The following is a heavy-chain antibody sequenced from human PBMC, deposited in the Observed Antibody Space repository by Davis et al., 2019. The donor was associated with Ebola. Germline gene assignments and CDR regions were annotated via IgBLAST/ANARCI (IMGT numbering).Heavy chain of an antibody. CDR1: GFTFSSYW. CDR2: IKQDGSEK. D-gene: IGHD3-3*01. V-gene: IGHV3-7*03. Sequence: GESLKISCAASGFTFSSYWMSWVRQAPGKGLEWVANIKQDGSEKYYVDSVKGRFTISRDNAKNSLYLQMNSLRAEDTAVYYCARDPEHYDFWSGYYYYYYGMDVWGQGTTVTVSS. J-gene: IGHJ6*02. CDR3: ARDPEHYDFWSGYYYYYYGMDV.